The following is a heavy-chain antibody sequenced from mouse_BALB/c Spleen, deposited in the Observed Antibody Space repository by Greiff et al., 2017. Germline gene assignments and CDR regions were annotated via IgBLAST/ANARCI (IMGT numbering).Heavy chain of an antibody. Sequence: QVQLQQSGAELVRPGTSVKVSCKASGYAFTNYLIEWVKQRPGQGLEWIGVINPGSGGTNYNEKFKGKATLTADKSSSTAYMQLSSLTSDDSAVYFCARWGTVVPYWYFDVWGAGTTVTVSS. CDR1: GYAFTNYL. CDR2: INPGSGGT. CDR3: ARWGTVVPYWYFDV. J-gene: IGHJ1*01. D-gene: IGHD1-1*01. V-gene: IGHV1-54*01.